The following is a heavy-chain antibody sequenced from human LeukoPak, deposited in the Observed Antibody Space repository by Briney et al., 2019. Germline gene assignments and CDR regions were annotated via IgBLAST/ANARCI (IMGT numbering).Heavy chain of an antibody. V-gene: IGHV1-69*13. CDR1: GGTFSSCA. CDR2: IIPSFGTA. CDR3: ARDRPSYYYGSGSYFSSYAFDI. Sequence: ASVKLSCKASGGTFSSCASSWVRQCPGQGLGWIGGIIPSFGTANYAQKFQGRVTITADESTSTAYMELSSLRSEDTAVYYCARDRPSYYYGSGSYFSSYAFDIWGQGTMVTVSS. J-gene: IGHJ3*02. D-gene: IGHD3-10*01.